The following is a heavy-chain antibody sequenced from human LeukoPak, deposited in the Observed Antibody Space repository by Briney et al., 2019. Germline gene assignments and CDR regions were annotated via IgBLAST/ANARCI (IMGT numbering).Heavy chain of an antibody. CDR2: IYTSGAT. CDR1: GGSISSNSYY. J-gene: IGHJ3*02. Sequence: SETLSLTCTVSGGSISSNSYYWSWIRQPAGKGLEWIGRIYTSGATNYNPSLKSRITMSVDTSKNQFSLRLSSVTAADTAVYYCSRFTGYCSGISCYPNAFDIWGQGTTVTVSS. V-gene: IGHV4-61*02. CDR3: SRFTGYCSGISCYPNAFDI. D-gene: IGHD2-2*01.